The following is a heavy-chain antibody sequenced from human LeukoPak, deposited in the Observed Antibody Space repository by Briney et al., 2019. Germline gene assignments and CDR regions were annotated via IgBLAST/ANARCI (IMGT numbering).Heavy chain of an antibody. CDR2: ISGGDGST. J-gene: IGHJ3*02. CDR1: GFTLSNYA. D-gene: IGHD2-2*01. V-gene: IGHV3-23*01. CDR3: AQDHSSSTGWDDAFDI. Sequence: GGSLRLSCAASGFTLSNYAMSWVRQAPGKGLEWVSVISGGDGSTYYADSVKGRFTISRDNSKNTLYLQMDSLRTEDTALYYCAQDHSSSTGWDDAFDIWGQGTMVTVSS.